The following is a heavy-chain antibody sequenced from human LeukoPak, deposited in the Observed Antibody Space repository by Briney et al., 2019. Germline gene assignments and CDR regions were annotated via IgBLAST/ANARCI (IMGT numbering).Heavy chain of an antibody. CDR2: IYYSGST. Sequence: SETLSLTCTVSGGSISSYYWSWIRQPPGKGLEWIGYIYYSGSTNYNPSLKSRVTISVDTSKNQLSLRLSSVTAADAAVYCCVRSSGSSGFDFWGQGTLVTVSS. CDR1: GGSISSYY. V-gene: IGHV4-59*01. J-gene: IGHJ4*02. D-gene: IGHD3-22*01. CDR3: VRSSGSSGFDF.